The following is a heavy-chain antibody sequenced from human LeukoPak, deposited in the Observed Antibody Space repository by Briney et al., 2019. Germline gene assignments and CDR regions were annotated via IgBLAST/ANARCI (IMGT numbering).Heavy chain of an antibody. V-gene: IGHV1-69*05. D-gene: IGHD3-3*01. CDR2: IIPIFGTA. J-gene: IGHJ4*02. Sequence: SVKVSCKASGGTFSSYAISWGRQAPGQGLEWMGGIIPIFGTANYAQKFQGRVMITTDESTRKAYMELSSLRSEDTAVYYCARGPPQGSLRFLELDFDYWGQGTLVTVSS. CDR3: ARGPPQGSLRFLELDFDY. CDR1: GGTFSSYA.